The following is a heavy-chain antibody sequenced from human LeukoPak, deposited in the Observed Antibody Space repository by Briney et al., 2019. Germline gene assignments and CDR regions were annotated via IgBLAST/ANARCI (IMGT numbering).Heavy chain of an antibody. V-gene: IGHV4-4*07. Sequence: SETLSLTCTVSGGSITSYYWSWIRQSAGKGLELIGRIYITGSTTYNPSLKSRVTMSLDTSKNQFSLKLSSVSAADTAVYYCASRIAARDYWGQGILVTVSS. J-gene: IGHJ4*02. CDR2: IYITGST. CDR3: ASRIAARDY. CDR1: GGSITSYY. D-gene: IGHD6-6*01.